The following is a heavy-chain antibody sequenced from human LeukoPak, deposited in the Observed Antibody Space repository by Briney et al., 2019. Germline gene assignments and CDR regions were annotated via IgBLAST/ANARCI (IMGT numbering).Heavy chain of an antibody. CDR2: INSDGSST. V-gene: IGHV3-74*01. CDR3: ARSDYQRYYYGMDV. J-gene: IGHJ6*02. Sequence: GGSLRLSCAASGFTFSSYWMHWVRQAPGKGLVWVSRINSDGSSTSYADSVKGRFTISRDNVKNTLYLQMNSLRAEDTAVYYCARSDYQRYYYGMDVWGQGTTVTVSS. D-gene: IGHD3-16*01. CDR1: GFTFSSYW.